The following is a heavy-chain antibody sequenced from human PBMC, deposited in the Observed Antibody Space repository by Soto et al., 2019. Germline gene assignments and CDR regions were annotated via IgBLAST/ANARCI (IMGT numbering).Heavy chain of an antibody. J-gene: IGHJ4*02. D-gene: IGHD3-16*01. CDR3: ARFGKWGGSRAGFDY. Sequence: EVQLVESGGGLVKPGGSLRLSCTASGFTFNTFTMNWVRQAPGKGLEWVSSITATSFDLSHAASVRGRFATSRDNAQNSLLLQMNNLRAEDTAIYFCARFGKWGGSRAGFDYWGQGTLVTVSS. V-gene: IGHV3-21*06. CDR2: ITATSFDL. CDR1: GFTFNTFT.